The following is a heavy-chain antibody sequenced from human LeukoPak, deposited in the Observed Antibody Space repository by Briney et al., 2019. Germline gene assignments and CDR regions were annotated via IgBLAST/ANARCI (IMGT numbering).Heavy chain of an antibody. D-gene: IGHD3-3*01. J-gene: IGHJ4*02. Sequence: PGGSLRLSCAASGFTFEDYAMHWVPQGPGKGLEWVSLISGNGNNIYYADSVKGRFTISRDNNKNSLYLQMNSLRTEDTALYYCAKDLPQYYDFWSGYYGGFDYWGQGTLVTVSS. CDR1: GFTFEDYA. V-gene: IGHV3-43*02. CDR2: ISGNGNNI. CDR3: AKDLPQYYDFWSGYYGGFDY.